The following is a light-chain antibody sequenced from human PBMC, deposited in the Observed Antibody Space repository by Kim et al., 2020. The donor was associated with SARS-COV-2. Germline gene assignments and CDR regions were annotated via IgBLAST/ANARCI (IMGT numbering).Light chain of an antibody. CDR2: GAF. CDR1: QGISNF. Sequence: IQLTQSPSSLSASVGDTVTITCRASQGISNFLGWFQQKPGKAPKSLIYGAFNLQSGVPSKFSGSESGTNFSLTISNLQPEDFATYYCKQYKSYPYIFGQGTKLEL. J-gene: IGKJ2*01. CDR3: KQYKSYPYI. V-gene: IGKV1-16*02.